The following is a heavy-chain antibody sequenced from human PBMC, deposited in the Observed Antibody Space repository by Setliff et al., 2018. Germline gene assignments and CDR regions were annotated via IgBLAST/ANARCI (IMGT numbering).Heavy chain of an antibody. CDR3: ARAHPSRMIVVIRAYYYFDY. CDR2: IYTSGST. J-gene: IGHJ4*02. Sequence: PSETLSLTCTVSGGSISSGIYYWSWFRQPAGKGLEWIGHIYTSGSTNYNPSLKSRVTIAVDTSKNQFSLKLSSVTAADTAVYYCARAHPSRMIVVIRAYYYFDYWGQGTLVTVSS. CDR1: GGSISSGIYY. D-gene: IGHD3-22*01. V-gene: IGHV4-61*09.